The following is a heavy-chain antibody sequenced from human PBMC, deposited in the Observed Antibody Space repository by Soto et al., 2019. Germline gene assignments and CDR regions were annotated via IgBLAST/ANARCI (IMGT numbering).Heavy chain of an antibody. CDR3: ARETIGGGWYRPSVDGAFDY. Sequence: ASVKVSCKASGYTFTGYYMHWVRQAPGQGLEWMGWINPNSGGTNYAQKFQGWVTMTRDTSISTAYMELSRLRSDDTAVYYCARETIGGGWYRPSVDGAFDYWGQGTLVTVSS. J-gene: IGHJ4*02. D-gene: IGHD6-19*01. CDR1: GYTFTGYY. V-gene: IGHV1-2*04. CDR2: INPNSGGT.